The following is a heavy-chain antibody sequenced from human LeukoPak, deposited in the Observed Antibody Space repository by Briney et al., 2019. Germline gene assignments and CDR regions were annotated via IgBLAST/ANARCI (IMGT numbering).Heavy chain of an antibody. Sequence: PGGSLRLSCAASGFTFSSYGMHWVRQAPGKGLEWVAVIWYDGSNKYYADSVKGRFTISRDNSKNTLYLQMNSLRAEDTAVYYGARAPQVPEAYCGGDCYSGLDYWGQGTLVTVSS. CDR2: IWYDGSNK. CDR1: GFTFSSYG. V-gene: IGHV3-33*01. J-gene: IGHJ4*02. CDR3: ARAPQVPEAYCGGDCYSGLDY. D-gene: IGHD2-21*02.